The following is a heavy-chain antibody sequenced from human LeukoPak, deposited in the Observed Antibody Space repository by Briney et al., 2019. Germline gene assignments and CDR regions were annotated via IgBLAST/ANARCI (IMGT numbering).Heavy chain of an antibody. J-gene: IGHJ4*02. CDR1: GFTFSSYA. CDR3: AKDPQLRYYFDY. D-gene: IGHD3-9*01. CDR2: ISGSGGST. V-gene: IGHV3-23*01. Sequence: GGSLRLSCVASGFTFSSYAMSWVRQAPGKGLEWVSAISGSGGSTYYADSVKGRFTISRDNSKNTLYLQMNSLRAEDTAVYYCAKDPQLRYYFDYWGQGTLVTVSS.